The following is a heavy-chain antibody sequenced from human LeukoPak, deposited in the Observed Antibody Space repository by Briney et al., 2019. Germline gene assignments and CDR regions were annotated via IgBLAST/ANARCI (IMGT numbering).Heavy chain of an antibody. J-gene: IGHJ4*02. CDR1: GGSFSGYY. Sequence: SETLSLTCAVYGGSFSGYYWSWIRQPPGKGLEWIGEINHSGSTNYNPSLKSRVTISVDTSKNQFSLKLSSVTAADTAVYYCAGDETTVTISGFYWGQGTLVTVSS. CDR2: INHSGST. D-gene: IGHD4-11*01. CDR3: AGDETTVTISGFY. V-gene: IGHV4-34*01.